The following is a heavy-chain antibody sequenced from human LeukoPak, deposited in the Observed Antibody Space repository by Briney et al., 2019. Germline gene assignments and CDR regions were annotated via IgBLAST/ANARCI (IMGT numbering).Heavy chain of an antibody. V-gene: IGHV4-39*07. CDR2: IYYSGST. Sequence: PSETLSLTCTVSGGSISSSSYYWGWIRQPPGKGLEWIGSIYYSGSTYYNPSLKSRLAMSVDTSKNQFSLRLTSVTAADTAMYFCARTFPGSSSIWFDPWGQGTLVTVSS. CDR3: ARTFPGSSSIWFDP. D-gene: IGHD6-13*01. J-gene: IGHJ5*02. CDR1: GGSISSSSYY.